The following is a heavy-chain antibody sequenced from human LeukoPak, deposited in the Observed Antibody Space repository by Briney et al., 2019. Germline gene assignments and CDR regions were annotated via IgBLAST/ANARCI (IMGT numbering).Heavy chain of an antibody. CDR2: ISGDGSST. V-gene: IGHV3-74*03. CDR1: EFTFSSYW. D-gene: IGHD2-15*01. J-gene: IGHJ5*02. Sequence: PGGSLRLSCAASEFTFSSYWMHWVRQAPGERLVWVSRISGDGSSTTYADSVKGRFIISRDNSKNTLYLQMDSLRAEDTAVYYCTRRVDATRWYDPWGQGTLVTVSS. CDR3: TRRVDATRWYDP.